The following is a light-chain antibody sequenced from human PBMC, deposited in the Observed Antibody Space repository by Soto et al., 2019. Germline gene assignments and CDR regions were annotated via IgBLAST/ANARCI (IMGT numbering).Light chain of an antibody. V-gene: IGKV1-9*01. CDR3: QQLNSYPRT. Sequence: IQLTQSPSSLSASVGDRVTITCRASQGISSSLAWYQQNPGKAPKLLIYAASTLHSGVPSRFGGSGSGIDFTLTISSLQPEDFATYYCQQLNSYPRTLGQGTKVEIK. CDR2: AAS. J-gene: IGKJ1*01. CDR1: QGISSS.